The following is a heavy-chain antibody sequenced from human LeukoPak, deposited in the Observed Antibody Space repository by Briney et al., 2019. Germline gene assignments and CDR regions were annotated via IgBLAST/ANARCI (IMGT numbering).Heavy chain of an antibody. CDR2: INPNSGGT. CDR3: ARDYGGNSQRYFDL. Sequence: GASVKVSCXASGYTFTGYYMHWVRQAPGQGLEWMGWINPNSGGTNYAQKFQGRVTMTRDTSISTAYMELSRLRSDDTAVYYCARDYGGNSQRYFDLWGRRTLVTVSS. J-gene: IGHJ2*01. D-gene: IGHD4-23*01. V-gene: IGHV1-2*02. CDR1: GYTFTGYY.